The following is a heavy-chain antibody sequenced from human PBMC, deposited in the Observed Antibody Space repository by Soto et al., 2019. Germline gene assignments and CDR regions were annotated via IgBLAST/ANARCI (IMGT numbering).Heavy chain of an antibody. J-gene: IGHJ4*02. CDR1: GYSFITYW. CDR2: IYPGDSDS. CDR3: ARLVGATTSGFDY. Sequence: GESLKISCTTSGYSFITYWIGWVRQMPGKGLEWLGVIYPGDSDSRYSPSFQGLVTISADKSVSTAYLQWSSLRASDTAMYYCARLVGATTSGFDYWGQGTLVTVSS. V-gene: IGHV5-51*01. D-gene: IGHD1-26*01.